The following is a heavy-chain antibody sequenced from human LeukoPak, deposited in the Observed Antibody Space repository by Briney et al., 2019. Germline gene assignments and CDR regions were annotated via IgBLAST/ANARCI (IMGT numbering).Heavy chain of an antibody. CDR2: ISSSSSYI. CDR1: GFTFSSYS. J-gene: IGHJ6*02. D-gene: IGHD2-15*01. V-gene: IGHV3-21*01. CDR3: ARGNVVAATNYYYYGMDV. Sequence: PGGSLRLSCAASGFTFSSYSMNWVRQAPGKGLEWVSSISSSSSYIYYADSVKGRFTISRDNAKNSLYLQMNGLRAEDTAVYYCARGNVVAATNYYYYGMDVWGQGTTVTVSS.